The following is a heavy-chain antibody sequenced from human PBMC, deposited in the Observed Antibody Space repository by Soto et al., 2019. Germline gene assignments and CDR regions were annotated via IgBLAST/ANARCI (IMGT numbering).Heavy chain of an antibody. CDR1: GLSFNSRSSHC. CDR2: ISSDGANK. V-gene: IGHV3-23*01. D-gene: IGHD2-8*01. CDR3: ASWVSQHFDY. Sequence: XVCIRLSCAVCGLSFNSRSSHCISWVRQAPGKGPEWVSTISSDGANKHYAESVKGRFTISKDTSRNTVDLHMNSLGAEHAAMPFCASWVSQHFDYCGQRILVTVSS. J-gene: IGHJ4*02.